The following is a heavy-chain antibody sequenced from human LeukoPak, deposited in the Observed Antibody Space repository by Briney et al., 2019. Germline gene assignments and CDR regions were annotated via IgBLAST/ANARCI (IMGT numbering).Heavy chain of an antibody. CDR1: GFTFSSYS. D-gene: IGHD3-22*01. Sequence: PGGSLRLSCAASGFTFSSYSMNWVRQAPGKGLEWVSYISSSSSTIYYADSVKGRFTISRDNAMNSLYLQMNSLRDEDTAAYYCAXYNXYDSSGYYYFDYWGQGTLVTVSS. CDR2: ISSSSSTI. CDR3: AXYNXYDSSGYYYFDY. V-gene: IGHV3-48*02. J-gene: IGHJ4*02.